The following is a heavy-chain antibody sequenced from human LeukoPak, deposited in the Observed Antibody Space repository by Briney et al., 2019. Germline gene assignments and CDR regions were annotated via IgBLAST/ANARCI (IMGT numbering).Heavy chain of an antibody. CDR1: GYSFTTYW. CDR2: IYPGDSYT. D-gene: IGHD4-17*01. J-gene: IGHJ4*02. CDR3: ARPHDYGDSPFDY. V-gene: IGHV5-51*01. Sequence: GESLKISCKGSGYSFTTYWIGWVRQMPGKGLEWMGIIYPGDSYTRYSPSFQGQVTISADKSISTAYLQWSSLKASDTAIHYCARPHDYGDSPFDYWGQGTLVTVSS.